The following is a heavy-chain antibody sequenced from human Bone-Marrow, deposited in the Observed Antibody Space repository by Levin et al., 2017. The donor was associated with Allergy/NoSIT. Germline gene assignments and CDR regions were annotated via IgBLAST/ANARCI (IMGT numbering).Heavy chain of an antibody. D-gene: IGHD2-2*01. V-gene: IGHV3-30*18. J-gene: IGHJ5*01. CDR1: GFIFSTYG. CDR3: AKPTTPYCSATSCSAGFDS. CDR2: ISYDGSEK. Sequence: QSSETLSLTCAASGFIFSTYGMHWVRQAPGKGLEWVTVISYDGSEKYYADSVKGRFTISRDSSKNTLYLQMNSLRPEDTALYYCAKPTTPYCSATSCSAGFDSWGQGTLVTVFS.